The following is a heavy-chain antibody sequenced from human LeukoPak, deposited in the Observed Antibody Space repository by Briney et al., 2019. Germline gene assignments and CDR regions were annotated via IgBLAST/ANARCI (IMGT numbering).Heavy chain of an antibody. CDR2: INPSSGGT. CDR1: GYTFTGYY. CDR3: ARVSIGEPLDY. J-gene: IGHJ4*02. V-gene: IGHV1-2*06. D-gene: IGHD3-10*01. Sequence: ASVKVSCKASGYTFTGYYMHWVRQAPGQGLEWMGRINPSSGGTNYAQKFQGRVTMTRDTSISTAYMELSRLRSDDTAVYYCARVSIGEPLDYWGQGTLVTVSS.